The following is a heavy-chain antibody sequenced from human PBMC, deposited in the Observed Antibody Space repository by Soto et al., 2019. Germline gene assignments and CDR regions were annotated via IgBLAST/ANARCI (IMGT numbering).Heavy chain of an antibody. Sequence: QVQLQESGPGLVKPSETLSLTCTVSGGSVSGYYWSWIRQPPGKGLEWIGYIYYSGSTNYNPSLQRRVPVSVDTSKNQFSLKLSSVTAADTAVYYCARGRQWLDDWGQGTLVTVSS. V-gene: IGHV4-59*02. CDR3: ARGRQWLDD. J-gene: IGHJ4*02. D-gene: IGHD6-19*01. CDR2: IYYSGST. CDR1: GGSVSGYY.